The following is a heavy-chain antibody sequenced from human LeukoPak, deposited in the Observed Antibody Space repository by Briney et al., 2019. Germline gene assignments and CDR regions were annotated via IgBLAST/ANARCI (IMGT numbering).Heavy chain of an antibody. V-gene: IGHV3-23*01. D-gene: IGHD3-22*01. CDR1: GFTFSSYA. CDR3: AKDVSLYYYDSSGYGNAFDI. CDR2: ISGSGGST. Sequence: QAGGSLRLSCAASGFTFSSYAMSWVRQAPGKGPEWVSAISGSGGSTYYADSVKGRFTISRDNSKNTLYLQMNSLRAEDTAVYYCAKDVSLYYYDSSGYGNAFDIWGQGTMVTVSS. J-gene: IGHJ3*02.